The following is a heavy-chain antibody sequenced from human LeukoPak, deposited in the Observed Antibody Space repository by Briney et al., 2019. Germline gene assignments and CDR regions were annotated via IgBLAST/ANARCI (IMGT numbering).Heavy chain of an antibody. CDR2: IYYSGST. CDR3: ARDPSYDSSGYLDY. V-gene: IGHV4-59*01. CDR1: GGSISSYY. D-gene: IGHD3-22*01. J-gene: IGHJ4*02. Sequence: SETLSLTCTVSGGSISSYYWSWIRQPPGKGLEWIGYIYYSGSTNYNPSLKSRVTISVDTSKNQFSLKLSSVTAADTAVYYCARDPSYDSSGYLDYWGQGTLVTVSS.